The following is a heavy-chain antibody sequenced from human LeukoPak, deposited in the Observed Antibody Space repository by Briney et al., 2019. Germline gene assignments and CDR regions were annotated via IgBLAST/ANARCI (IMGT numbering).Heavy chain of an antibody. CDR3: ARANYDTTGYYFPEYFQH. Sequence: AASVKVSCKASGYTFTNYGIRWVRQAPGQGLEWMGWISVYNGNTNYAQKLQGRVTMTTDTSTSTAYMELRSLRSDDTAVYYCARANYDTTGYYFPEYFQHWGQGTLVTVSS. J-gene: IGHJ1*01. V-gene: IGHV1-18*01. D-gene: IGHD3-22*01. CDR2: ISVYNGNT. CDR1: GYTFTNYG.